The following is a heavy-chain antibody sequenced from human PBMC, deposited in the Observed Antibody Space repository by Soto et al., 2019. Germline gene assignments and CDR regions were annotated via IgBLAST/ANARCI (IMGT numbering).Heavy chain of an antibody. CDR3: AKARPSGGYYYVEAFDV. CDR2: VSSTGTSP. CDR1: GFTFSNYA. J-gene: IGHJ3*01. D-gene: IGHD3-22*01. Sequence: GGSLRLSCSASGFTFSNYAMSWVRQSPGKGLEWVSGVSSTGTSPYYAGSVQGRFTISRDNSKNMFYLQMKSLRAEDTAIYYCAKARPSGGYYYVEAFDVWGQGTMVTVSS. V-gene: IGHV3-23*01.